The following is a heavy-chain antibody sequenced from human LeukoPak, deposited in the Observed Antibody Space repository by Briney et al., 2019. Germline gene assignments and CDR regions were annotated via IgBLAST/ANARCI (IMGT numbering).Heavy chain of an antibody. CDR2: INHSGST. CDR3: ARPSSGDY. J-gene: IGHJ4*02. D-gene: IGHD3-10*01. CDR1: GGSFSGYY. V-gene: IGHV4-34*01. Sequence: SETLSLTCAVYGGSFSGYYWSWIRQPPGKGLEWIGEINHSGSTNYNPSLKSRVTISVDTSKNQFSLKLSSVTAADTAVYYCARPSSGDYWGQGTLVTVSS.